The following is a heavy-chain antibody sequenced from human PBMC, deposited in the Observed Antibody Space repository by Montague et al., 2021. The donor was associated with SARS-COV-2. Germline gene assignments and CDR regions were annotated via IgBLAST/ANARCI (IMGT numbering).Heavy chain of an antibody. CDR2: FYYNGIT. D-gene: IGHD6-6*01. CDR1: GGPFSSTSFY. J-gene: IGHJ5*02. V-gene: IGHV4-39*01. CDR3: ARPRPGSPNSWFDT. Sequence: TLSLTCSVSGGPFSSTSFYWGWIRQSPGKGLEWVANFYYNGITYYNPSLKSRVTLSVDPSTNQFFLKLTSVTAADTAVYYCARPRPGSPNSWFDTWGQGILVTVSS.